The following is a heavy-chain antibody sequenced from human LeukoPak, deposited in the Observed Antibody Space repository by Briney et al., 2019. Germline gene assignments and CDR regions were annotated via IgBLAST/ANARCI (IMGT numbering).Heavy chain of an antibody. CDR3: AKFRGSEKTVIDC. J-gene: IGHJ4*02. CDR1: GSTFSSYG. D-gene: IGHD3-16*01. CDR2: IYSDGSNT. V-gene: IGHV3-74*01. Sequence: GGSLRLSCAACGSTFSSYGMHWVRQAPGKGLVWVSRIYSDGSNTIYADSVKGRFTISRDNTKNALYLQMNSLRAEDTAVYYCAKFRGSEKTVIDCWGQGTLVSVSS.